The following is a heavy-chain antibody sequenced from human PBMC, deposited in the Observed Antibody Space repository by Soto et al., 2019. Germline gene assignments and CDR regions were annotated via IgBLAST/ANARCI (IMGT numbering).Heavy chain of an antibody. CDR2: INAGNGNT. J-gene: IGHJ4*02. V-gene: IGHV1-3*01. CDR1: GYTFTSYA. D-gene: IGHD3-9*01. Sequence: ASVKVSCKASGYTFTSYAMHWVRQAPGQRLEWMGWINAGNGNTKYSQKFQGRVTITRDTSASTAYMELSSLRSEDTAVYYCAMDILTGYYSSYEPGSFDYWGQGTLVTVPS. CDR3: AMDILTGYYSSYEPGSFDY.